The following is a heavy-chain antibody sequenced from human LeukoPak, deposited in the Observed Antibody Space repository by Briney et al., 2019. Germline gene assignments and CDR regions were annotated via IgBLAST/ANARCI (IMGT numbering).Heavy chain of an antibody. V-gene: IGHV4-39*01. CDR3: AVSPGGGSLRDFDY. Sequence: SETLSLTCTVSGGSISSSSYYWGWIRQPPGKGLEWIGSIYYSGSTYYNPSHKSRVTISVDPSKNQFSLKLSSVTAADAALYYWAVSPGGGSLRDFDYWGQGTLVTVSS. D-gene: IGHD1-26*01. CDR1: GGSISSSSYY. J-gene: IGHJ4*02. CDR2: IYYSGST.